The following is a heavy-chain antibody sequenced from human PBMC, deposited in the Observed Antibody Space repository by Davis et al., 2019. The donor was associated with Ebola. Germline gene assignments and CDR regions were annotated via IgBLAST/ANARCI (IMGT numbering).Heavy chain of an antibody. Sequence: SETLSLTCAVSGGSISSGGYSWSWIRQPPGKGLEWIGYIYHSGSTYYNPSLKSRVTISVDRSKNQFSLKLSSVTAADTAVYYCARAVVGYYYDSSGYYTDRSFDYWGQGTLVTVSS. V-gene: IGHV4-30-2*01. D-gene: IGHD3-22*01. CDR3: ARAVVGYYYDSSGYYTDRSFDY. CDR2: IYHSGST. CDR1: GGSISSGGYS. J-gene: IGHJ4*02.